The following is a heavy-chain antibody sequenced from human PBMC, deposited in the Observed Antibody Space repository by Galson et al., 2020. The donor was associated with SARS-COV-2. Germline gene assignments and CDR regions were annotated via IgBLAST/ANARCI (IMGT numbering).Heavy chain of an antibody. CDR3: ARESRGYFDY. J-gene: IGHJ4*02. D-gene: IGHD3-10*01. V-gene: IGHV3-30-3*01. Sequence: GGSLRLSCAASGFIFNIYAMHWVRQAPGKGLEWVAIISYDGDSIYYTDSVKGCFTISRDNSKNTLYLLMDSLTTDDTGVYYCARESRGYFDYWGQGTLVTVSS. CDR1: GFIFNIYA. CDR2: ISYDGDSI.